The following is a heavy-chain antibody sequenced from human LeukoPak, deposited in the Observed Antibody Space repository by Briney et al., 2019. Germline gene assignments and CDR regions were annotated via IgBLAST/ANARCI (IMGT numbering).Heavy chain of an antibody. CDR1: GGSISSSYW. J-gene: IGHJ5*02. V-gene: IGHV4-4*02. CDR2: IYHSGST. CDR3: ARDYCTSTTCPNWFDP. D-gene: IGHD2-2*01. Sequence: SGTLSLTCAVSGGSISSSYWWSWIRQPPGKGLEWIGEIYHSGSTNYNLSLKSRVTISVDKSKNQFSLKLNSVTAADTAVYYCARDYCTSTTCPNWFDPWGQGTLVTVSS.